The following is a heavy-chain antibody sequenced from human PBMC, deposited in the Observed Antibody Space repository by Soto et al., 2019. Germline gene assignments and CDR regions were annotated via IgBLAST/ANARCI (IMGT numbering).Heavy chain of an antibody. Sequence: PSETLSLTCTVSGGSISSSSYYWGWIRQPPGKGLEWIGSIYYSGSTYYNPSLKSRVTISVDTSKNQFSLKLSSVTAADTAVYYCVRGDFWSGYYFFSEFDYWGQGTLVTVSS. V-gene: IGHV4-39*01. CDR2: IYYSGST. CDR1: GGSISSSSYY. CDR3: VRGDFWSGYYFFSEFDY. J-gene: IGHJ4*02. D-gene: IGHD3-3*01.